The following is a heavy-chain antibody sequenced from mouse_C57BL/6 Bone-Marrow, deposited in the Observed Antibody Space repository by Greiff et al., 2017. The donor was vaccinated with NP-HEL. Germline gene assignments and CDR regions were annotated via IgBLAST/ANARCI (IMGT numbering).Heavy chain of an antibody. Sequence: VQLQQPGAELVKPGASVKLSCRASGYTFTSYWMHWVKQRPGQGLEWIGMLHPNSGSTNYNEKFKSKATLTVDKSSSTAYMQLSSLTSEDSAVYYCAGWFGSRYCLGYWGQGTTLTVSS. D-gene: IGHD1-1*01. CDR2: LHPNSGST. V-gene: IGHV1-64*01. J-gene: IGHJ2*01. CDR3: AGWFGSRYCLGY. CDR1: GYTFTSYW.